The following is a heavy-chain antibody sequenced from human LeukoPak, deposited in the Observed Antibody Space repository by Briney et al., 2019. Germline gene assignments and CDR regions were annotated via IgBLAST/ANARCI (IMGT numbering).Heavy chain of an antibody. Sequence: PSETLSLTCTVSGGSISSSSYYWGWIRQPPGKGLEWLGSIYYSGSTYYNPSLKSRVTISLDTSKNQFSLHLKSVTAADTAVYYCARGIVLKLYAVLDSWGQGTLVTVSS. CDR3: ARGIVLKLYAVLDS. D-gene: IGHD2-8*01. J-gene: IGHJ4*02. CDR2: IYYSGST. CDR1: GGSISSSSYY. V-gene: IGHV4-39*07.